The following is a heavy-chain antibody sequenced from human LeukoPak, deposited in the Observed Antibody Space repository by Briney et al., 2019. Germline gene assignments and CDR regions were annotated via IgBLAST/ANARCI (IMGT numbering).Heavy chain of an antibody. CDR1: GFTFSTCE. V-gene: IGHV3-48*03. CDR2: ISSSGYII. CDR3: ARVYSSSSQDY. Sequence: PGGSLRLSCAASGFTFSTCEMNWVRQAPGKGLEWVSYISSSGYIIYYADSVKGRFTISRDNAKNSLYLQMNSLRAEDTAVYYCARVYSSSSQDYWGQGTLVTVSS. D-gene: IGHD6-6*01. J-gene: IGHJ4*02.